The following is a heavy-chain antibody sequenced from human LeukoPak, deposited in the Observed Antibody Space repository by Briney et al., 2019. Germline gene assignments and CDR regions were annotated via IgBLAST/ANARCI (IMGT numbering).Heavy chain of an antibody. CDR2: INPNSGGT. V-gene: IGHV1-2*02. CDR1: GYTFTGYY. CDR3: ARERGLLPLFDP. J-gene: IGHJ5*02. D-gene: IGHD3-22*01. Sequence: GASVKVSCKASGYTFTGYYMHWVRQAPGQGLEWMGWINPNSGGTNYAQKFQGRVTMSRDSSISTAYMELSRLRSDDTAVYYCARERGLLPLFDPWGQGTLVTVSS.